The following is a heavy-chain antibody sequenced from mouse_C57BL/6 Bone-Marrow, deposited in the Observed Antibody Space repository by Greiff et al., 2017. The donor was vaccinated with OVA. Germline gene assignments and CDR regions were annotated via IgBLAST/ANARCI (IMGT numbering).Heavy chain of an antibody. J-gene: IGHJ2*01. CDR1: GYAFSSYW. CDR3: ARERDFITTVVDY. D-gene: IGHD1-1*01. Sequence: VQLQQSGAELVKPGASVKISCKASGYAFSSYWMNWVKQRPGKGLEWIGQIYPGDGDTNYNGKFKGKATLTADKSSSTAYMQLSSLTSEDSAVYFCARERDFITTVVDYWGQGTTLTVSS. V-gene: IGHV1-80*01. CDR2: IYPGDGDT.